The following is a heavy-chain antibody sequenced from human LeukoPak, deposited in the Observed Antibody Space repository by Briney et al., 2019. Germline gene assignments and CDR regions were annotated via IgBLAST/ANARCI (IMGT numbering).Heavy chain of an antibody. CDR2: MNHSGST. V-gene: IGHV4-34*01. CDR1: GGSFSGYY. J-gene: IGHJ4*02. CDR3: ALNRGSGWYFHY. D-gene: IGHD6-19*01. Sequence: SETLSLTCAVYGGSFSGYYWSWIRQPPGKGLEWIGEMNHSGSTNYSPSLKSRVIVSVDTSKNQFSLKLTSVTAADTAVYYCALNRGSGWYFHYWGQGTLVTVSS.